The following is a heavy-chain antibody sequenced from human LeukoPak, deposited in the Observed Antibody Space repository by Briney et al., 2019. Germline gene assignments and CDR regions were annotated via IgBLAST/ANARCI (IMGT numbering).Heavy chain of an antibody. Sequence: GGSLRLSCAASGFNFNNFAMSWVRQAPGKGPEWLSAMTGPADTTYYAESVKGRFTISRDYPKSMVYLQMNSLRVEDAAIYYCAKGAEIDHWGQGTLVTVSS. CDR1: GFNFNNFA. V-gene: IGHV3-23*01. J-gene: IGHJ4*02. CDR2: MTGPADTT. CDR3: AKGAEIDH.